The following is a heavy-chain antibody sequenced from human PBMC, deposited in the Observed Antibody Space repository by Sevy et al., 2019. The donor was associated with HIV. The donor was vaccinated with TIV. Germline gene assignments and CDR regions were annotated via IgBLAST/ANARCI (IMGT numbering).Heavy chain of an antibody. CDR2: IYYTGAT. V-gene: IGHV4-61*01. Sequence: SETLSLTCSVFGGSVSSANNYWSWIRQSPGVGLDWFGYIYYTGATDYNPSLESRVTMSIDTSKNQFSLQLSSVTPADTAIYYCARAPVTRKAWFDPWGQGTPVTVSS. CDR1: GGSVSSANNY. CDR3: ARAPVTRKAWFDP. D-gene: IGHD4-17*01. J-gene: IGHJ5*02.